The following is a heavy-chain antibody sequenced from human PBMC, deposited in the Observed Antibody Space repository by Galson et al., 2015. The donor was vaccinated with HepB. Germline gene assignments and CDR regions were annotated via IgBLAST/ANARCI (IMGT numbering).Heavy chain of an antibody. CDR2: INSSGGST. V-gene: IGHV1-46*03. Sequence: SVKVSCKASGYTFTSYYMHWVRQAPGQGLEWMGIINSSGGSTSYAQKFQGRVTMTRDTSTSTVYMELSSLRSEDTAVYYCARGGAITMVRGVIQALDYWGQGTLVTVSS. D-gene: IGHD3-10*01. CDR1: GYTFTSYY. CDR3: ARGGAITMVRGVIQALDY. J-gene: IGHJ4*02.